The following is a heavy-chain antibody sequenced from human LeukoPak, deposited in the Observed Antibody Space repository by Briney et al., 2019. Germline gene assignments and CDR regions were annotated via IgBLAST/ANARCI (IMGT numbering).Heavy chain of an antibody. CDR1: GASISSYY. Sequence: SETLSLTCTVSGASISSYYWSWIRQPPGKGLEWIGYIYYSGSTNYNPSLKSRVTISVDTSKNQFSLRLSSVTAADTAVYYCARHKYYYDSSGYYYQPWGQGTLVTVSS. D-gene: IGHD3-22*01. CDR2: IYYSGST. CDR3: ARHKYYYDSSGYYYQP. V-gene: IGHV4-59*01. J-gene: IGHJ5*02.